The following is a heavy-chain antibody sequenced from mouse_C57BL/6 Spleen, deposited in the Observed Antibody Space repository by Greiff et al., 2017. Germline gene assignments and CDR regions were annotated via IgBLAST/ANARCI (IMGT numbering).Heavy chain of an antibody. D-gene: IGHD1-1*01. CDR2: ISDGGSYT. CDR3: ARGPCITTVGYFDY. Sequence: EVMLVESGGGLVKPGGSLKLSCAASGFTFSSYAMSWVRQTPEKRLEWVATISDGGSYTYYPDNVKGRFTISRDNAKNNLYLQMSHLKSEDTAMYYCARGPCITTVGYFDYWGQGTTLTVSS. V-gene: IGHV5-4*03. CDR1: GFTFSSYA. J-gene: IGHJ2*01.